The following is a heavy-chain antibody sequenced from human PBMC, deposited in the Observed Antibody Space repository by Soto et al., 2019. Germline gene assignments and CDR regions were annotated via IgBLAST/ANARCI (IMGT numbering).Heavy chain of an antibody. CDR3: AKPGRGIAAPVEG. Sequence: EVQLLESGGGLVQPGGSLRLSCAASGFTFSSYAMSWVRQAPGTGLEWVAAINGSGGSTYYADSVKGRFTISRDKSKNTLYLQMNSLGAEDTAVYYCAKPGRGIAAPVEGWGQGTLVTVSS. J-gene: IGHJ4*02. CDR2: INGSGGST. D-gene: IGHD6-13*01. CDR1: GFTFSSYA. V-gene: IGHV3-23*01.